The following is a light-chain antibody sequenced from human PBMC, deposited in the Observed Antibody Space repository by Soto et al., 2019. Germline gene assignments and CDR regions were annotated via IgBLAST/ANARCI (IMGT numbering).Light chain of an antibody. CDR1: STDVGAYNY. V-gene: IGLV2-8*01. J-gene: IGLJ3*02. Sequence: QSALTQPPSASGSPGQSVTISCTGTSTDVGAYNYVSWYQQHPGKAPKLMIYEVTKRPSGVPDRFSGSKSGNTASLTVSGLQTEDEADYYCSSYGGRNNLLFGGGTKLTVL. CDR2: EVT. CDR3: SSYGGRNNLL.